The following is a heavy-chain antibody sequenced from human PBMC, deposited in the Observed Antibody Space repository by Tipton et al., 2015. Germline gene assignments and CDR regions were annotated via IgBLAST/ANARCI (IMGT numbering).Heavy chain of an antibody. Sequence: TLSLTCIVSGDSISHYYWSWIRQPPGKGLEWIGHIYYSGNTNYNPSLKSRVTISVDTSKSQFSLNLSSVIATDTAVYYCARGGNNWFDPWGQGTLVTVSS. J-gene: IGHJ5*02. V-gene: IGHV4-59*08. CDR2: IYYSGNT. D-gene: IGHD2-15*01. CDR1: GDSISHYY. CDR3: ARGGNNWFDP.